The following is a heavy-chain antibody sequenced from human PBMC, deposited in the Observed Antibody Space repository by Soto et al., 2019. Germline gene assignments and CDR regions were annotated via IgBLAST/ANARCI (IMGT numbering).Heavy chain of an antibody. J-gene: IGHJ5*02. CDR1: GYTFIDYC. Sequence: QVQLVQSGADVKKPGASVKVSCKTSGYTFIDYCIHWVRQATGQGLEWLGWINPDGGATYYAPNFHGRVTRARDTSISTAYMELNMLRSDDAAVYYCARDHSAMTAGRAGRDWFAPWGQGTLVTVSS. V-gene: IGHV1-2*02. D-gene: IGHD2-21*02. CDR2: INPDGGAT. CDR3: ARDHSAMTAGRAGRDWFAP.